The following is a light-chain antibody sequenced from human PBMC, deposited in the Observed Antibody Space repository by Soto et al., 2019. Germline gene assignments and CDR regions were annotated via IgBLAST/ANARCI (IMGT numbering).Light chain of an antibody. CDR2: GAS. Sequence: EIVLTQSPGTLSLSPGERATLSCRASQSVSSSYLAWYQQKPGQAPRLLIYGASSRATGIPDRFSGSGSGTDSTLTISRLEPEDFEVYYGQQYGSSLYTFGQGTKLEIK. CDR3: QQYGSSLYT. J-gene: IGKJ2*01. CDR1: QSVSSSY. V-gene: IGKV3-20*01.